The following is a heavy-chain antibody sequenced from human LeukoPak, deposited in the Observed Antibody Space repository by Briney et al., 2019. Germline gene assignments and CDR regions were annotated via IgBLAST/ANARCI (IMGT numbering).Heavy chain of an antibody. Sequence: GGSLRLSCAASGFTFSNYALSWVRQAPGKGLEWVSAISGSGDSAYHADSVKGRFTISRDNSKNTLYLQMNSLRAEDTAIYYCARDRSPYYDDTTGNIDYWGQGTLVTVSS. D-gene: IGHD3-22*01. J-gene: IGHJ4*02. CDR1: GFTFSNYA. CDR3: ARDRSPYYDDTTGNIDY. V-gene: IGHV3-23*01. CDR2: ISGSGDSA.